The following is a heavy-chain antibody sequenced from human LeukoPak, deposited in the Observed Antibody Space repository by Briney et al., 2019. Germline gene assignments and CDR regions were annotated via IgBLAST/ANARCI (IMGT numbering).Heavy chain of an antibody. CDR2: IYYSGST. CDR1: GGSISSSSYY. J-gene: IGHJ4*02. D-gene: IGHD2-15*01. Sequence: SETLSLTCTVSGGSISSSSYYWGWIRQPPGKGLEWIGSIYYSGSTYYNPSLKSRVTISVDTSKNQFSLKLSSVTAADTAVYYCARGSGGGDYWGQGTLVTVSS. V-gene: IGHV4-39*07. CDR3: ARGSGGGDY.